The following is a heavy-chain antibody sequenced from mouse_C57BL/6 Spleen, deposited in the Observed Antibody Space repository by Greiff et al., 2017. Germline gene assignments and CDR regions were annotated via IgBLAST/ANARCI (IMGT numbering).Heavy chain of an antibody. CDR1: GYTFTSYW. J-gene: IGHJ3*01. Sequence: VQLQQPGAELVRPGSSVKLSCKASGYTFTSYWIDWVKQRPGQGLEWIGYIYPSDSETHYNQKFKDKATLTVDTSSSTAYMQLRSLTSEDSAVYYCARDGTVGWFDDWGQGTLVTVSA. CDR3: ARDGTVGWFDD. D-gene: IGHD1-1*01. V-gene: IGHV1-61*01. CDR2: IYPSDSET.